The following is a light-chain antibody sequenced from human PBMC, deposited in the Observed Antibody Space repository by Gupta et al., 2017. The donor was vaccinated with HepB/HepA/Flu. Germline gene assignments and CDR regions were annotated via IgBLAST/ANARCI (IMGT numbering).Light chain of an antibody. CDR1: QSVLHSSNNKNY. J-gene: IGKJ1*01. V-gene: IGKV4-1*01. CDR2: WAS. CDR3: QQYVNTPWT. Sequence: DSVMTQAPDSLTVSLGARATINCKSSQSVLHSSNNKNYLAWYQQKPGQPPKLLIYWASTRESGVPDRFSGSGSGTDFTLTISSLQAEDVAVYYCQQYVNTPWTFGQGTKVEIK.